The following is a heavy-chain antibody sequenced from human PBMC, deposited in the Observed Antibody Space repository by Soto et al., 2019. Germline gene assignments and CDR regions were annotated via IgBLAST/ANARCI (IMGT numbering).Heavy chain of an antibody. J-gene: IGHJ3*02. D-gene: IGHD3-22*01. CDR2: IIPIFGTA. V-gene: IGHV1-69*12. Sequence: QVQLVQSGAEVKKPGSSVKVSCKASGGTFSSYAISWVRQAPGQGLEWMGGIIPIFGTANYAQKFQGRVTITADESTSTAYMELGSLSSEDTTVYYCARRITMIPKTLTTHAFDIWGQGTMVTVSS. CDR1: GGTFSSYA. CDR3: ARRITMIPKTLTTHAFDI.